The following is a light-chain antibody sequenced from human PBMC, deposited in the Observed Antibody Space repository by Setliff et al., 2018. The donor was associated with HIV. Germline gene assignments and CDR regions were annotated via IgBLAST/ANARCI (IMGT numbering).Light chain of an antibody. CDR3: CSYTSANTYV. Sequence: QSVLTQPASVSGSPGQSITISCSGTSSDIGSYNYVSWYQQHPGKAPKLMIYDVSQRPSRDSSRFSGSKSGDTASLTISGLQAEDEADYYCCSYTSANTYVFGTGTKVTVL. CDR2: DVS. V-gene: IGLV2-14*03. CDR1: SSDIGSYNY. J-gene: IGLJ1*01.